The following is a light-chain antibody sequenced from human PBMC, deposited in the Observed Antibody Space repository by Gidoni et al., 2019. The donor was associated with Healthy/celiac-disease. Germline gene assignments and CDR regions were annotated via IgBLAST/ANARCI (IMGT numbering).Light chain of an antibody. V-gene: IGLV2-14*01. Sequence: QSALTQPASVSGSPGQSITISCTGTSSDVGGYNSVSWYQQHPGKAPNLMIYEVSNRPSGVSNRFSGSKSGNTASLTISGLQAEDEADYYCSSYTSSSTRVVFGGGTKLTVL. CDR2: EVS. CDR3: SSYTSSSTRVV. CDR1: SSDVGGYNS. J-gene: IGLJ2*01.